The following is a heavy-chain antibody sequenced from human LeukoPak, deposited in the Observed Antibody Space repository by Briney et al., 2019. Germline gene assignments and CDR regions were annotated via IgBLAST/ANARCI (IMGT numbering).Heavy chain of an antibody. V-gene: IGHV3-30-3*01. Sequence: PGGSLRLSCAASGFTFSSYAMHWVRQAPGKGLEWVAVISYDGSNKYYADSVKGRFTISRDNSKNTLYLQMNSLRAEDTAVYYCATGFWSGYASMPHLDYWGQGTLVTVSS. D-gene: IGHD3-3*01. CDR2: ISYDGSNK. CDR1: GFTFSSYA. J-gene: IGHJ4*02. CDR3: ATGFWSGYASMPHLDY.